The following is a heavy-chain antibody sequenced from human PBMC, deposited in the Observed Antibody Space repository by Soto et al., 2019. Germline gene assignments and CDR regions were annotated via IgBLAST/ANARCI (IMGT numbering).Heavy chain of an antibody. J-gene: IGHJ5*02. D-gene: IGHD5-12*01. V-gene: IGHV3-74*01. CDR3: ARDAFRGYDTGGWFDP. Sequence: EVQLVESGGGLVQPGGSLRVSCAASGFTFSHYWMHWVRRAPGKGLVWVARINSDGNSANYADSVKGRFTVSRDNAKTTLYLHMISLRAEDTAVYHCARDAFRGYDTGGWFDPWGQGTLVTVSS. CDR2: INSDGNSA. CDR1: GFTFSHYW.